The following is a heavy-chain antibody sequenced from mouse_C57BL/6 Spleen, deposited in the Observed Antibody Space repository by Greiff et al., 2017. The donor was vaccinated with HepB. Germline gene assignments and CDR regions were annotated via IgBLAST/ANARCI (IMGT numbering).Heavy chain of an antibody. CDR2: LWSGGST. V-gene: IGHV2-2*01. Sequence: QVQLKESGPGLVQPSQSLSITCTVSGFSLTSYGVHWVRQSPGKGLEWLGVLWSGGSTDYNAAFISRLSISKDNSKSQVFFKMNSLQADDTAIYYCARNSWGYYAMDYWGQGTSVTVSS. CDR1: GFSLTSYG. D-gene: IGHD1-1*01. J-gene: IGHJ4*01. CDR3: ARNSWGYYAMDY.